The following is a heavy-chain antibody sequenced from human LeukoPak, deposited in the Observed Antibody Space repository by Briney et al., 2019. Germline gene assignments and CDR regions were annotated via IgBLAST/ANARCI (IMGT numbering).Heavy chain of an antibody. V-gene: IGHV1-46*01. CDR2: TNPSGGST. Sequence: ASVKVSCKVSGYTFTGYYLHWVRQAPGQGLEWMGITNPSGGSTSYAQKFQGRVTMTRDTSTSTVYMELSSLRSEDTAVYYCARVCGGDCYSAFDTWGQGTMVTVSS. CDR1: GYTFTGYY. D-gene: IGHD2-21*02. CDR3: ARVCGGDCYSAFDT. J-gene: IGHJ3*02.